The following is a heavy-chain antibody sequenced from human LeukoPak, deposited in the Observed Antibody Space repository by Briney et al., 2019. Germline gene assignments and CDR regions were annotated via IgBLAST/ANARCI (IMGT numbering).Heavy chain of an antibody. Sequence: SETLSLTCTVSGGSISSHYWNWIRQPPGKGLEWIGYIYNSGSTNYNPSLRSRVTISEDTSKKQFSLKLSSVTAADTAVYYCARDVGATSHNWFDPWGQGTLVTVSS. CDR2: IYNSGST. V-gene: IGHV4-59*11. CDR1: GGSISSHY. D-gene: IGHD1-26*01. CDR3: ARDVGATSHNWFDP. J-gene: IGHJ5*02.